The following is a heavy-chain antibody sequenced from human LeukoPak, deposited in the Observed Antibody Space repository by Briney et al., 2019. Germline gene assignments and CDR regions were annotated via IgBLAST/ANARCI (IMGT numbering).Heavy chain of an antibody. V-gene: IGHV3-21*01. CDR2: ISSSSSYI. J-gene: IGHJ3*02. CDR1: GFTFSSYS. Sequence: PGGSLRLSCAASGFTFSSYSMNWVRQAPGKGLEWVSSISSSSSYIYYAGSVKGRFTISRDNAKNSLYLQMNSLRAEDTAVYYCARGEARYFDSDAFDIWGQGTMVTVSS. D-gene: IGHD3-9*01. CDR3: ARGEARYFDSDAFDI.